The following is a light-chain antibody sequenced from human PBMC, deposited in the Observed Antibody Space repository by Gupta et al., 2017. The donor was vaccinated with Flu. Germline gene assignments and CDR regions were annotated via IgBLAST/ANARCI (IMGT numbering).Light chain of an antibody. CDR2: DVS. J-gene: IGLJ1*01. Sequence: QSALAQPASVSGSLEQSITISCAGTSSDVGRSDSVSWYQQHPGKAPKLLIYDVSSRPSGISSRFSGSKSGNTASLTISGLEAEDETDYYCSSYTSVSTFYVFGTGTKVTVL. V-gene: IGLV2-14*03. CDR1: SSDVGRSDS. CDR3: SSYTSVSTFYV.